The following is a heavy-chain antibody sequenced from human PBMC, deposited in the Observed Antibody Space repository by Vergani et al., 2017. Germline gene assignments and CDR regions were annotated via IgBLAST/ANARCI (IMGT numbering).Heavy chain of an antibody. CDR2: INPIDSKI. V-gene: IGHV5-51*01. CDR1: ESSFISNE. J-gene: IGHJ4*02. Sequence: EVMLVQSGAEVKKPGESLKISCKYSESSFISNEIAWVRQMSGKGLQWMGNINPIDSKIAYSPSFQGQAIMSLDKSITTAYLQWRSLKATDTAIYYCTRHVPCGDGACLHVDHWCQGTKVTVSS. D-gene: IGHD2-21*01. CDR3: TRHVPCGDGACLHVDH.